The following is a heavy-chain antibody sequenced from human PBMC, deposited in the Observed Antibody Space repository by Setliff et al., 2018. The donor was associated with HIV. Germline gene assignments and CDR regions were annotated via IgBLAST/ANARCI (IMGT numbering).Heavy chain of an antibody. J-gene: IGHJ6*03. CDR1: GGSINSGSYY. CDR2: IYASGST. D-gene: IGHD2-15*01. V-gene: IGHV4-61*09. Sequence: PSETLSLTCTVSGGSINSGSYYWNWIRQPAGKGLERIGHIYASGSTNYNPSLKSRVTMSVDTSEHQVSLRLQSVTVADAAIYYCASEIVASTPLPDSLSMDVRGKGSTVTVSS. CDR3: ASEIVASTPLPDSLSMDV.